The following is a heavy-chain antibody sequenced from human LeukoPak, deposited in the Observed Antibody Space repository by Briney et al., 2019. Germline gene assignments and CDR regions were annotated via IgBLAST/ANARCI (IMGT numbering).Heavy chain of an antibody. Sequence: SETLSLTCTVSGGSISSYYWSWIRQPAGKGLEWIGRIYTSGSTNHNPSLTSRVTISVDKSKNQFFSKLSSVTAADTAVYYCARGGDYCSSTSCWKWFDPWGQGTLVTVSS. CDR2: IYTSGST. J-gene: IGHJ5*02. CDR3: ARGGDYCSSTSCWKWFDP. D-gene: IGHD2-2*01. V-gene: IGHV4-4*07. CDR1: GGSISSYY.